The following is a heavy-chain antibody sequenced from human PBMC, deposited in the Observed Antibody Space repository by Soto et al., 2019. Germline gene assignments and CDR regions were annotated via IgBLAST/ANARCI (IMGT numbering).Heavy chain of an antibody. CDR2: IYYSGST. D-gene: IGHD5-12*01. CDR3: ARASGYDPYFDY. CDR1: GGSISSGDYY. V-gene: IGHV4-30-4*01. Sequence: SETLSLTCTVSGGSISSGDYYWSWIRQPPGKGLEWIGYIYYSGSTYYNPSLKSRVTISVDTSKNQFSLKLSSVTAADTAVYYCARASGYDPYFDYWGQGTLVTVSS. J-gene: IGHJ4*02.